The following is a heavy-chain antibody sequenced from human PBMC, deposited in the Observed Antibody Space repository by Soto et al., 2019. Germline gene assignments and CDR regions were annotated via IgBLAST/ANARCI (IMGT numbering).Heavy chain of an antibody. Sequence: GGSLRLSCAASGFTFSSYGMHWVRQAPGKGLEWVAVIWYDGSNKYYADSVKGRFTISRDNSKNTLYLQMNSLRAEDTAVYYCAREDIAAAAPYFGYWGQGTLVTVSS. CDR1: GFTFSSYG. CDR3: AREDIAAAAPYFGY. CDR2: IWYDGSNK. D-gene: IGHD6-13*01. J-gene: IGHJ4*02. V-gene: IGHV3-33*01.